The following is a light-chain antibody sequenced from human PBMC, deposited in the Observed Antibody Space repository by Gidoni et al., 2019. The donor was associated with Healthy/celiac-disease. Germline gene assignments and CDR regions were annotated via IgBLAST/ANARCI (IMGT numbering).Light chain of an antibody. CDR2: QDS. V-gene: IGLV3-1*01. J-gene: IGLJ2*01. Sequence: SYELTQPHSVSVSPGQTAIITCSGDKLGDKYACLYQQKPGQSHVLVIYQDSKRPSGIPERFSGSNSWNTATLTISGTQAMDEADYYCQAWDSSSVVFGGGTKLTVL. CDR1: KLGDKY. CDR3: QAWDSSSVV.